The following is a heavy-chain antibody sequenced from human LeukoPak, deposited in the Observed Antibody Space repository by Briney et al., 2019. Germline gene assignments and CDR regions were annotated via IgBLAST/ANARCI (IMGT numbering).Heavy chain of an antibody. CDR3: ARSPHILTGENFDF. Sequence: GASVKVSCKASGYTFTGYYMHWVRQAPGQGLEWMGWINPNSGGTNYGQKFQDRVSMTRDTSISTAYMQLSRLRSDDTAVYYCARSPHILTGENFDFWGQGTLLTVSS. CDR1: GYTFTGYY. D-gene: IGHD3-9*01. V-gene: IGHV1-2*02. J-gene: IGHJ4*02. CDR2: INPNSGGT.